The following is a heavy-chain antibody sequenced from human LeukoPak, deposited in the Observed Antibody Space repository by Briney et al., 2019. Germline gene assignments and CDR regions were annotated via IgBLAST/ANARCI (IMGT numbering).Heavy chain of an antibody. Sequence: GGSLRLSCAASGFTFSSYGMHWVRQAPGKGLEWVAVISYDGSNKYYADSVKGRFTISRDNSKNTLYLQMNSLRAEDTAVYYCAKTTGDRNWYFDLWGRGTLVTVSS. CDR2: ISYDGSNK. D-gene: IGHD7-27*01. J-gene: IGHJ2*01. CDR3: AKTTGDRNWYFDL. V-gene: IGHV3-30*18. CDR1: GFTFSSYG.